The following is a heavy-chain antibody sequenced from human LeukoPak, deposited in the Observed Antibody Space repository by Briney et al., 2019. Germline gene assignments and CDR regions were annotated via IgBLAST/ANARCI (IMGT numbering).Heavy chain of an antibody. CDR3: ARDWGYERIIADN. CDR2: IIPIFGTA. V-gene: IGHV1-69*06. J-gene: IGHJ4*02. CDR1: GGTFSSYA. D-gene: IGHD2/OR15-2a*01. Sequence: ASVKVSCKASGGTFSSYAISWVRQAPGQGLEWMGGIIPIFGTANYAQKFQGRISVTADRSTNTVYLEVQSLRSDDTAVYYCARDWGYERIIADNWGQGTLVTVSS.